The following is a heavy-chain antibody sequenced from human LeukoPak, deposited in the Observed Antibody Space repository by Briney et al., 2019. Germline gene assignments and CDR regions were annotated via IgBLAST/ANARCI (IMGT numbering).Heavy chain of an antibody. Sequence: PSETLSLTCTVSGDPISSYSNYKWSWIRQPPGKGLEWIGYIYYHGSTNYNPSLKSRVTFSVDTSKNQFSLKLSSVTAADTAVYYCAAMATIGFAYWGQGTLVTVSS. D-gene: IGHD5-24*01. J-gene: IGHJ4*02. CDR2: IYYHGST. CDR1: GDPISSYSNYK. V-gene: IGHV4-61*01. CDR3: AAMATIGFAY.